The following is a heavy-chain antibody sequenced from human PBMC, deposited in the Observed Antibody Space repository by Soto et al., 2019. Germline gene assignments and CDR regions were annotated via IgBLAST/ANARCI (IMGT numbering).Heavy chain of an antibody. J-gene: IGHJ6*02. V-gene: IGHV4-4*02. D-gene: IGHD5-18*01. CDR1: GGSISSSNW. Sequence: SETLSLTCGVSGGSISSSNWWSWVRQPPGKGLEWIGEIYHSGSTNYNPSLKSRVTISVDKSKNQFSLKLSSVTAADTAVYYCARVKDTAMVRPHGMDVWGQGTTVTVSS. CDR2: IYHSGST. CDR3: ARVKDTAMVRPHGMDV.